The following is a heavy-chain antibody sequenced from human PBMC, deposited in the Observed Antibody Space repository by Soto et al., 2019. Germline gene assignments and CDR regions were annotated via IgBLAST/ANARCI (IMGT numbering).Heavy chain of an antibody. D-gene: IGHD1-26*01. CDR1: GGSFSGYY. CDR3: ARGRIVGATTRWFDP. Sequence: QVQLQQWGAGLLKPSETLSLTCAVYGGSFSGYYWSWIRQPPGKGLEWIGEINHSGSTNYNPSLKSRVTISVDTSKNQFSLKLSSVTAADTAVYYCARGRIVGATTRWFDPWGQGTLVTVSS. V-gene: IGHV4-34*01. J-gene: IGHJ5*02. CDR2: INHSGST.